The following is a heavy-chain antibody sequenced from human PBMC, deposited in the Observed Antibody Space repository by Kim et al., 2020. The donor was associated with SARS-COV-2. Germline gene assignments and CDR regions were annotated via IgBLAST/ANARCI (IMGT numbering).Heavy chain of an antibody. V-gene: IGHV3-23*01. CDR3: AKSLGTVTTDAFDI. J-gene: IGHJ3*02. Sequence: ADAVKGRFTISRYNPKNTLYLQKNSLRAEDTAVYYCAKSLGTVTTDAFDIWGQGTMVTVSS. D-gene: IGHD4-17*01.